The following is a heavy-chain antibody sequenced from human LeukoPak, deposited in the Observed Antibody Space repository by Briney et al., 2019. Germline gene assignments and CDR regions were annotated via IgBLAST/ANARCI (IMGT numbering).Heavy chain of an antibody. CDR1: GFSVSSTY. CDR2: LYSNGII. V-gene: IGHV3-53*01. D-gene: IGHD3-22*01. Sequence: PGGSLRLSCAASGFSVSSTYLTWVRQAPGKEPEWLSVLYSNGIISYADSVKGRFTISRDSSENAVYLQMDNLRPEDTALYLCARGKLYSYETTSYYGPFDCWGQGTLVTVSS. CDR3: ARGKLYSYETTSYYGPFDC. J-gene: IGHJ4*02.